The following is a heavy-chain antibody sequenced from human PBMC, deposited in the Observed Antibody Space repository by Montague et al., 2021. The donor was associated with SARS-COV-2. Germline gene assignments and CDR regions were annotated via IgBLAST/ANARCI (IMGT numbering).Heavy chain of an antibody. CDR3: ARGLSYQMVAGAIPNDSIDV. V-gene: IGHV4-31*03. D-gene: IGHD1-1*01. Sequence: TLSLTCTVPAPSTICGGFYSSWLSQHPRKGLEWIGFIYYSGTTXHNPSLKSRLTISIDTSKNQFSLKLSSVTAADTAVYYCARGLSYQMVAGAIPNDSIDVWGQGTTVTVSS. CDR1: APSTICGGFY. CDR2: IYYSGTT. J-gene: IGHJ6*02.